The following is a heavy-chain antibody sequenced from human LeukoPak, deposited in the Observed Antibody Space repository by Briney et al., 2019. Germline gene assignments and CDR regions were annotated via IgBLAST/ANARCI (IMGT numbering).Heavy chain of an antibody. CDR1: GYTFTSSG. V-gene: IGHV1-18*01. CDR3: ATWGTVVSPSDY. D-gene: IGHD4-23*01. CDR2: ISTYTGNT. Sequence: ASVKVSCKASGYTFTSSGISWVRQAPGQGLEWMGWISTYTGNTNYAQKLQGRLSMTKDTSTSTAYMELRSLRSDDTAVYYCATWGTVVSPSDYWGQGTLVTVSS. J-gene: IGHJ4*02.